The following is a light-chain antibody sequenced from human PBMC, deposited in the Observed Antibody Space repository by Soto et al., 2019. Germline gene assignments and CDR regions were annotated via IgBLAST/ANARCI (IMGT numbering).Light chain of an antibody. Sequence: EIVLTQSPGTLSLSPGERATLSCRASQSVSSSYLAWYQQKPGQAPRLLIYGASSRATGIPDRFSGCGSGTDFTLTISRLEPEDFAVYYCQQYGSPLTFGGGTKVEIK. CDR1: QSVSSSY. CDR3: QQYGSPLT. V-gene: IGKV3-20*01. J-gene: IGKJ4*01. CDR2: GAS.